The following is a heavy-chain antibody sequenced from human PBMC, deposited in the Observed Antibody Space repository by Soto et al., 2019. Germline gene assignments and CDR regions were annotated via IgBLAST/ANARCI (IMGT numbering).Heavy chain of an antibody. J-gene: IGHJ5*02. CDR1: RFTFSGYA. CDR3: AKGAFIVVVVAATNWFDP. Sequence: EVQLLESGGGLVQPGGSLRLSCAASRFTFSGYAMSWVRQAPGKGLEWVSAISGSGGSTYYADSVKGRFTISRDNSKNTLYLQMNSLRAEDTAVYYCAKGAFIVVVVAATNWFDPWGQGTLVTVSS. CDR2: ISGSGGST. V-gene: IGHV3-23*01. D-gene: IGHD2-15*01.